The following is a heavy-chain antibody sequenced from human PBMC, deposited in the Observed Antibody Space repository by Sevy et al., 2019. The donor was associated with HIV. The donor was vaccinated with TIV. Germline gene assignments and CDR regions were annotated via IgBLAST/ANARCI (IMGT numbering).Heavy chain of an antibody. CDR2: IYYSGST. Sequence: SETLSLTCTVSGGSVSSGSYYWSWIRQPPGKGLEWIGYIYYSGSTNYNPSLKSRVTISVDTSKNQFSLKLSSVTAADTAVYYCARDLRGPQSGYYDSSGDGTDYWGQGTLVTVSS. CDR1: GGSVSSGSYY. V-gene: IGHV4-61*01. D-gene: IGHD3-22*01. CDR3: ARDLRGPQSGYYDSSGDGTDY. J-gene: IGHJ4*02.